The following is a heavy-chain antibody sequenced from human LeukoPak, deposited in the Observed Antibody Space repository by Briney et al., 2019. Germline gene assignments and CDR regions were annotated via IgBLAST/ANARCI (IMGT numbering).Heavy chain of an antibody. Sequence: SETLSLTCAVSGYSISSGCYWGWIRQPPGKGLEWIGSIYHSGSTYYNPSLKSRVTISVDTSKNQFSLKLSSVTAADTAVYYCARGRKGVDFWSGYYSPHYFDYWGQGTLVTVSS. CDR3: ARGRKGVDFWSGYYSPHYFDY. V-gene: IGHV4-38-2*01. J-gene: IGHJ4*02. D-gene: IGHD3-3*01. CDR1: GYSISSGCY. CDR2: IYHSGST.